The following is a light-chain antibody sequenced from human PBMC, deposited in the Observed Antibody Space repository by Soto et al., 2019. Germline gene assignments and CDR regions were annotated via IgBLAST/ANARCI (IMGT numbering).Light chain of an antibody. CDR1: QSIRVW. J-gene: IGKJ4*01. V-gene: IGKV1-5*03. Sequence: DIPMTQSPSTLSVSVGDRVTITCRASQSIRVWLAWYQQRPGKAPELLIYEASTLQTGVPSRFSGSGSGTEFSLSISSLQPDDFATYYCQQYQTFPLTFGGGTKVEI. CDR2: EAS. CDR3: QQYQTFPLT.